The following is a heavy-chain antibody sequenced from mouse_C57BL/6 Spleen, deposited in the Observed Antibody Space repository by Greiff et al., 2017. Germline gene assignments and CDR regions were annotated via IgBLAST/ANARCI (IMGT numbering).Heavy chain of an antibody. CDR1: GYSITSGYY. J-gene: IGHJ2*01. Sequence: EVQLVESGPGLVKPSQSLSLTCSVTGYSITSGYYWNWIRQFPGNKLEWMGYISYDGSNNYNPSLKNRISITRDTSKNQFFLKLNSVTTEDTATYYCARVGTTVVVFDYWGQGTTLTVSS. D-gene: IGHD1-1*01. CDR2: ISYDGSN. CDR3: ARVGTTVVVFDY. V-gene: IGHV3-6*01.